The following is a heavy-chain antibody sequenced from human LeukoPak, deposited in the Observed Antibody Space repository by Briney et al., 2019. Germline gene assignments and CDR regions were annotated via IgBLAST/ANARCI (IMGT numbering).Heavy chain of an antibody. V-gene: IGHV1-18*01. D-gene: IGHD3-22*01. Sequence: GASVKVSCKASVYIFTSYGIIWMRQALGQGLELMGWISAYYGDTKYAENFQGRVTMTTDTSTSTAYLELRSLTSDDTALYFCARDPFNNYYDSSNFALDYWGQGTLVAVSS. CDR3: ARDPFNNYYDSSNFALDY. J-gene: IGHJ4*02. CDR1: VYIFTSYG. CDR2: ISAYYGDT.